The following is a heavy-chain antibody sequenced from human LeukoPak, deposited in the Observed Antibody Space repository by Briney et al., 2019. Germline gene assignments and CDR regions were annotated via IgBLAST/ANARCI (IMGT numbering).Heavy chain of an antibody. J-gene: IGHJ5*02. D-gene: IGHD2-15*01. Sequence: SETLSLTCTVSGGSISSGGYYWSWIRQHPGKGLEWIGYIYYSGSTYYNPSLKSRVTISVDTSKNQFSLKLSSVTAADTAVYYCARVRPTHPNWFDPWGQGTLVTVSS. V-gene: IGHV4-31*03. CDR3: ARVRPTHPNWFDP. CDR1: GGSISSGGYY. CDR2: IYYSGST.